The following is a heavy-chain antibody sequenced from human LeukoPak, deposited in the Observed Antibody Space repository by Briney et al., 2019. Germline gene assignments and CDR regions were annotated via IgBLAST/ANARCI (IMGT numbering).Heavy chain of an antibody. Sequence: GGSLRLSCAASGFTFPNYAMSWVRQAPGRGLEWVSSITSTGNTAYYADSVKGRFTMSRDNSKNTLYLQMDSLRAGDTALYYCAKDRPNYYGSGAYYKRNGDYWGQGTLVTVSS. CDR2: ITSTGNTA. J-gene: IGHJ4*02. D-gene: IGHD3-10*01. V-gene: IGHV3-23*01. CDR1: GFTFPNYA. CDR3: AKDRPNYYGSGAYYKRNGDY.